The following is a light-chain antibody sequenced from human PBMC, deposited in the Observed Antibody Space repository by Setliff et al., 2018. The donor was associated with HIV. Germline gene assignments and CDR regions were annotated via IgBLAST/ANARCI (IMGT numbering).Light chain of an antibody. CDR2: EDN. Sequence: NFMLTQPHSVSESPGKTVTISCTRSSGSVASNFVQWYQQRPGSSPTTVIYEDNQRPSGVPDRFSGSLDSSSNSASLTISGLKTEDEADYYCQSYDSDIVIFGGGTKATVL. V-gene: IGLV6-57*01. J-gene: IGLJ2*01. CDR1: SGSVASNF. CDR3: QSYDSDIVI.